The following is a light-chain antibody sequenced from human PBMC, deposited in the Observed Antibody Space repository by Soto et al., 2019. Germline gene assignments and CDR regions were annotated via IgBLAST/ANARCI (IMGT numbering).Light chain of an antibody. V-gene: IGLV2-14*01. CDR2: DVR. CDR1: SSDVGGYNY. Sequence: QSVLTQPASVSGSPGQPITISCTGTSSDVGGYNYVSWYQQHPGKAPKLIIYDVRNRPSGVSNRYSGSKSGNRASLTISGLQAEVEADYFCGSYTSINTRVFGTGTKLTLL. J-gene: IGLJ1*01. CDR3: GSYTSINTRV.